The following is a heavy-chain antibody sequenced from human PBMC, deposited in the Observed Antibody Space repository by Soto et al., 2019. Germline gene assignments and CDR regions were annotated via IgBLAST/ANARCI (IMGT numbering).Heavy chain of an antibody. CDR1: GLTVSSNY. CDR2: IYTDGNT. Sequence: EVQLVETGGGLIQPGGSLRLSCAASGLTVSSNYMSWVRQAPGKGLEWVSIIYTDGNTYYADSVKGRFTISRDNSKNTLYLQMNSLRAEDTAVDYCAREAGYFDYLGQGTLVTVSS. V-gene: IGHV3-53*02. CDR3: AREAGYFDY. J-gene: IGHJ4*02.